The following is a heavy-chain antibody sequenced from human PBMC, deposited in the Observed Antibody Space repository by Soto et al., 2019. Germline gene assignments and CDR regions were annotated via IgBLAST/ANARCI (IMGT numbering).Heavy chain of an antibody. CDR3: ARGGVY. CDR1: GFTFSSHE. V-gene: IGHV3-48*03. Sequence: PGGSLRLSCAASGFTFSSHEMNWIRQAPGKGLEWVSYISSSGTTMYYADSVKVRFTISRDNAKNSLFLQMNSLRAEDTALYYCARGGVYWGQGTLVTVSS. CDR2: ISSSGTTM. J-gene: IGHJ4*02. D-gene: IGHD2-8*01.